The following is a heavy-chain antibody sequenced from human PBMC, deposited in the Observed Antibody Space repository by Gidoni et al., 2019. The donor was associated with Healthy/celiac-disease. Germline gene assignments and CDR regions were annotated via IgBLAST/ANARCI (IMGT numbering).Heavy chain of an antibody. J-gene: IGHJ4*02. CDR1: GFPFSSDA. CDR3: ARAAPAAAAGIADY. D-gene: IGHD6-13*01. Sequence: EVPLVESGGGLVQPGGSLSISCAACGFPFSSDAMNWVRQARGKGLGWVSYISSSGSTIYYADSVKGRFTISRDNAKNSLYLQMNSLRAEDTAVYYCARAAPAAAAGIADYWGQGTLVTVSS. CDR2: ISSSGSTI. V-gene: IGHV3-48*03.